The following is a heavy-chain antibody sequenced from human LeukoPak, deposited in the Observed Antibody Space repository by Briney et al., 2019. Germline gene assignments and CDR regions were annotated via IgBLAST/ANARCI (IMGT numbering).Heavy chain of an antibody. CDR3: ARVLGYCSGGSCTRGYNWFDP. CDR2: IYYGGST. Sequence: SETLSLTCTVSGGSISSSDYYWGWIRQPPGKGLEWIGSIYYGGSTYYNPSLKSRVTISVDTSMNQFSLKLSFVTTADTAVYYCARVLGYCSGGSCTRGYNWFDPWGQGTLVTVPS. D-gene: IGHD2-15*01. V-gene: IGHV4-39*01. J-gene: IGHJ5*02. CDR1: GGSISSSDYY.